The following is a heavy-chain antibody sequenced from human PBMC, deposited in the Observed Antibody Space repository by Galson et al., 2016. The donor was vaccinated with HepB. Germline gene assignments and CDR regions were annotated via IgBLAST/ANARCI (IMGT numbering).Heavy chain of an antibody. CDR2: ISESGDLT. J-gene: IGHJ4*02. CDR1: GFTFSSYV. D-gene: IGHD3-22*01. V-gene: IGHV3-23*01. CDR3: AKKQGISGWHTLDY. Sequence: SLRLSCAASGFTFSSYVMNWVRQAPGKGLEWVSYISESGDLTYYTDSVKGRFTVSRDNSKNTLYLQMNSLRAEDTAIYYCAKKQGISGWHTLDYWGQGTLVTVSS.